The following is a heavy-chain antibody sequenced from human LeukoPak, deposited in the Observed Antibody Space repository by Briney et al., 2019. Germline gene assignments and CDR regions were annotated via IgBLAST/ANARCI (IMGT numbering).Heavy chain of an antibody. Sequence: SVKVSCKASGGTFSSYAISWVRQAPGQGLEWMGRIIPILGIANYAQKFQGRVTITADKSTSTAYMELSSLRSEDTAVYYCARDRFDYGDPGDYWGQGTLVTVSS. V-gene: IGHV1-69*04. CDR1: GGTFSSYA. D-gene: IGHD4-17*01. CDR3: ARDRFDYGDPGDY. CDR2: IIPILGIA. J-gene: IGHJ4*02.